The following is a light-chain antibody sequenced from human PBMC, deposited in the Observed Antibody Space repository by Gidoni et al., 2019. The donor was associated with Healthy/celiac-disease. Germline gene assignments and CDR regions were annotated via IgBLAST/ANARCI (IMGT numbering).Light chain of an antibody. CDR1: QRLLHSNGYTS. CDR3: MQAIQTPWT. CDR2: LGS. Sequence: EIVMAQSPLSLPVTPGEPAAISCRSSQRLLHSNGYTSLDWYRQKPGQSPQLLIYLGSTRASGVPDRLSGSGSGTDFTLKISRVEAEDVGVYYCMQAIQTPWTFGQGTKVEIK. V-gene: IGKV2-28*01. J-gene: IGKJ1*01.